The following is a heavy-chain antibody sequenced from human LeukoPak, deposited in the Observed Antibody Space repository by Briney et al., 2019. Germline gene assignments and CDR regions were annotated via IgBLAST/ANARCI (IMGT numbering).Heavy chain of an antibody. CDR3: ARIQNAPCGEYVAFDC. CDR2: ISYDGSNK. D-gene: IGHD4-17*01. Sequence: GGSLRLSCAASGLTFSTYAMHWVRQAPGKGLEWVAVISYDGSNKYYADSVKGRFTISRDNSKNTVYLQMNSLRPEDTAVYYCARIQNAPCGEYVAFDCWGQGALVTVSS. J-gene: IGHJ4*02. V-gene: IGHV3-30*04. CDR1: GLTFSTYA.